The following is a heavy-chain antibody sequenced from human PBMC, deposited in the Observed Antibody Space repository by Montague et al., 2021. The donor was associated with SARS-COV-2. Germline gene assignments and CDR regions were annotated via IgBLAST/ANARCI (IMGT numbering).Heavy chain of an antibody. J-gene: IGHJ5*02. CDR3: ARDLSSSWSYWFDP. Sequence: TLSLTCTVSGGSISSGTYYWSWVRQPAGKGLEWIGRADTSGITTYNPSLGSRITISIDTSANQFSLNLRSVTAADTAVYYCARDLSSSWSYWFDPWGQGTLVTVSS. D-gene: IGHD6-13*01. CDR2: ADTSGIT. V-gene: IGHV4-61*02. CDR1: GGSISSGTYY.